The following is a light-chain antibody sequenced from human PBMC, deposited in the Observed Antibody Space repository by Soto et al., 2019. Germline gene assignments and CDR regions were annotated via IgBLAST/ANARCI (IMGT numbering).Light chain of an antibody. CDR3: KNYNSYSEA. CDR2: KAS. Sequence: DIQMTQSPSTLSGSVRDRVARTFRASQTISSWLAWYQQKPGKATKLLIYKASTLKSGVPSRFSGSGSGTEFTLTISSLQPDDFATYYCKNYNSYSEAVGQGTKVDIK. CDR1: QTISSW. V-gene: IGKV1-5*03. J-gene: IGKJ1*01.